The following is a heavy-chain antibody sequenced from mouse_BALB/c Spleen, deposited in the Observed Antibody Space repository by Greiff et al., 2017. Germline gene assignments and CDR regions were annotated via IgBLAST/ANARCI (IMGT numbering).Heavy chain of an antibody. CDR2: INPSTGYT. V-gene: IGHV1-7*01. CDR3: ARLITTSFAY. Sequence: VQLQQSGAELAKPGASVKMSCKASGYTFTSYWMHWVKQRPGQGLEWIGYINPSTGYTEYNQKFKDKATLTADKSSSTAYMQLSSLTSEDSAVYYCARLITTSFAYWGQGTLVTVSA. CDR1: GYTFTSYW. D-gene: IGHD2-4*01. J-gene: IGHJ3*01.